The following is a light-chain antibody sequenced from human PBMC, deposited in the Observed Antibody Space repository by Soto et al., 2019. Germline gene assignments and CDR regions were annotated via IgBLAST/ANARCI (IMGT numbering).Light chain of an antibody. CDR2: DAS. J-gene: IGKJ4*01. CDR1: ETIDSAY. V-gene: IGKV3-20*01. CDR3: QLFADSVP. Sequence: EVVLTQSPGTLSLSPGDRATLSCRASETIDSAYFAWYQQKPGLAPRVLIYDASNRATGVPDRFSGSGSGTDFTLIITRLEPEDFAVYYCQLFADSVPFGGGTKVEIE.